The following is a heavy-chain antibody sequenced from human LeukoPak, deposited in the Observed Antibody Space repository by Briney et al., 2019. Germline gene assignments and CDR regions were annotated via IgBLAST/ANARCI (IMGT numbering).Heavy chain of an antibody. CDR1: GFTFSGSA. V-gene: IGHV3-73*01. CDR3: ARGRPPRSIAARRGNWFDP. J-gene: IGHJ5*02. Sequence: GGSLRLSCAASGFTFSGSAMHWVRQASGKGLEWVGRIRSKANSYATAYAASVKGRFTISRDDSKNTAYLQMNSLKTEDTAVYYCARGRPPRSIAARRGNWFDPWGQGTLVTVSS. CDR2: IRSKANSYAT. D-gene: IGHD6-6*01.